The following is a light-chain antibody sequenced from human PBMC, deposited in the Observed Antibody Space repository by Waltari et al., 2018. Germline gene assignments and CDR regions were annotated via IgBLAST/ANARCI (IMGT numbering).Light chain of an antibody. J-gene: IGLJ2*01. CDR3: QAWDNYNVV. CDR1: IFRHNH. Sequence: SYELTQPPSPSVSPGQTASITCSGDIFRHNHACWYHKKPGRSPAVVSYHDTKRPSGIPERFSGSASGNTATLTISGTQSMDEGDYYCQAWDNYNVVFGGGTKLTVL. CDR2: HDT. V-gene: IGLV3-1*01.